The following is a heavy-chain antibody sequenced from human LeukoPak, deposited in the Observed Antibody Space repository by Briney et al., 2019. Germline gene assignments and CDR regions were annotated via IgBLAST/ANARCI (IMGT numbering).Heavy chain of an antibody. V-gene: IGHV3-23*01. Sequence: PGGSLRLSCAASGFTFSSYAMSWVRQAPGKGLEWVSVISGSDGSTYYADSVKGRFTISRDNSKNTLYLQMNSLRAEDTAVYYCAKDPSYYYDSSGYYYGYFDYWGQGTLVTVSS. CDR2: ISGSDGST. D-gene: IGHD3-22*01. CDR1: GFTFSSYA. CDR3: AKDPSYYYDSSGYYYGYFDY. J-gene: IGHJ4*02.